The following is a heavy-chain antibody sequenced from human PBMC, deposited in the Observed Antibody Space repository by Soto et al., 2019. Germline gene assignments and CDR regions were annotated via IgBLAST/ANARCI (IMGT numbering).Heavy chain of an antibody. J-gene: IGHJ4*02. CDR2: IHYSGGT. V-gene: IGHV4-59*08. Sequence: QVQLQESGPGLVKPSETLSLTCAVSGGSISGYSWSWIRQPPGKGLEWIGNIHYSGGTNYNPSLKSRFTISLDTSKIQFSLQPTSVTAADSAVYYCARRTNYGTAWYPDCWGQGTLVTVSS. CDR3: ARRTNYGTAWYPDC. D-gene: IGHD6-19*01. CDR1: GGSISGYS.